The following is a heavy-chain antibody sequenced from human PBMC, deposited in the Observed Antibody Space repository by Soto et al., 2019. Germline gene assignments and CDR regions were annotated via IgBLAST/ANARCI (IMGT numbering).Heavy chain of an antibody. D-gene: IGHD1-26*01. CDR2: INHSGST. V-gene: IGHV4-34*01. Sequence: SETLCVTCTVYGGSFSGYFWSWSREPPGKGLEWIGEINHSGSTNYNPSLKSRVIISVDTSKNQFSLKLSSVSAADTAVYYCARLRGGTQSPYSYGMQVWAHGTTLSV. J-gene: IGHJ6*02. CDR1: GGSFSGYF. CDR3: ARLRGGTQSPYSYGMQV.